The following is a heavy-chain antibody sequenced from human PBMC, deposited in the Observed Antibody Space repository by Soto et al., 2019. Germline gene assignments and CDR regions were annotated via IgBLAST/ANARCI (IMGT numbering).Heavy chain of an antibody. V-gene: IGHV4-39*01. CDR1: GGSLTSNSYY. Sequence: SETLSLTCTVSGGSLTSNSYYWGWIRQPPGKGLEWIGSFYYSQSTYFNPSLKSRVTISVETSKNQYSLKLSAVTAADTAVYYCARRSTVTYDYWGQGILVTV. J-gene: IGHJ4*02. CDR2: FYYSQST. D-gene: IGHD4-17*01. CDR3: ARRSTVTYDY.